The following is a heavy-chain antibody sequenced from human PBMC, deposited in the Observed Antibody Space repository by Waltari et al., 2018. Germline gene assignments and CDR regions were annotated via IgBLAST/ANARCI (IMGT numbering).Heavy chain of an antibody. CDR1: GGPTSSGGSY. CDR2: IYYSGST. Sequence: LRLQESGPGPVTPSETLSLTCPASGGPTSSGGSYWGWILQSPGKGLEWIGSIYYSGSTYYNPTLESRVTISGDTSKNEFSLKLSSVTAADTAVYYCARHWKRSGYRFDPWGQGTLVTVSS. J-gene: IGHJ5*02. V-gene: IGHV4-39*01. CDR3: ARHWKRSGYRFDP. D-gene: IGHD5-12*01.